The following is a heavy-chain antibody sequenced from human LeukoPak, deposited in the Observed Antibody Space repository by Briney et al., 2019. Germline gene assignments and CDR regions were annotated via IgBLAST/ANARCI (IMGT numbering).Heavy chain of an antibody. CDR2: IYYSGST. Sequence: SETLSLTCTVSGGSISSSSYYWGWIRQPPGKGLEWIGSIYYSGSTYYNPSLKSRVTISVDTSKNQFSLKLSSVTAADTAVYYCARQYCSSTSCYDDYWGQGTLITVSS. J-gene: IGHJ4*02. V-gene: IGHV4-39*01. D-gene: IGHD2-2*01. CDR1: GGSISSSSYY. CDR3: ARQYCSSTSCYDDY.